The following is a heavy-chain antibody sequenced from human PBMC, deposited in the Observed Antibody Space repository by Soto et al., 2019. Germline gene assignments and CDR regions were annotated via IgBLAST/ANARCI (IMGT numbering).Heavy chain of an antibody. V-gene: IGHV4-31*03. Sequence: QVQLQESGPGLVKPSQTLSLTCTVSGGSISSGGYYWSWIRQHPGKGLEWIGYIYYSGSTYYNPSLKSRVTISVDTSKNQFSLKLSSVTAADTAVYYCARGKKPYGDYVGERPDGYLYYFDYWGQGTLVTVSS. D-gene: IGHD4-17*01. CDR3: ARGKKPYGDYVGERPDGYLYYFDY. CDR2: IYYSGST. CDR1: GGSISSGGYY. J-gene: IGHJ4*02.